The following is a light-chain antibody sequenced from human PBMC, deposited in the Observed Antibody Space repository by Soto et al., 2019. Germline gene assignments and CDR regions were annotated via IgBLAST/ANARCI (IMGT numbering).Light chain of an antibody. CDR2: KSS. CDR1: QSISSW. V-gene: IGKV1-5*03. Sequence: DIQMTQSTSTLSKSVGDRVPITCRAIQSISSWLAWYQQKPGKAPKLLIYKSSSLESGFPSRFSGSGSGTEFTLPIRSLQPDDFATYYCQQYNSYWTFGQGTKEEIK. J-gene: IGKJ1*01. CDR3: QQYNSYWT.